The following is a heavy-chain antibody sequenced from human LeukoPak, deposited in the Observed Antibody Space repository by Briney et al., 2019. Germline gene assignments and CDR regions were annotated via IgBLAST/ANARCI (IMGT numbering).Heavy chain of an antibody. J-gene: IGHJ4*02. CDR2: SDYSVST. CDR3: ARDIGGSYYFHY. Sequence: SETLSLTCRVSGGSISNYYWSWIRQPPGKGLEWIGYSDYSVSTNYSPSLKSRVTISVDTSKKQFSLKLRSVTAADTAVYYCARDIGGSYYFHYWGQGTLVTVSS. D-gene: IGHD1-26*01. V-gene: IGHV4-59*01. CDR1: GGSISNYY.